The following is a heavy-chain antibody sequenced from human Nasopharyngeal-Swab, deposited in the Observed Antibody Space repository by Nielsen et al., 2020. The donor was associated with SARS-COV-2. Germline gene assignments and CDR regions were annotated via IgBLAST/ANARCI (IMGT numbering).Heavy chain of an antibody. J-gene: IGHJ4*02. CDR1: GFSLSTSGVG. CDR2: IYWDDDK. D-gene: IGHD5-18*01. Sequence: SGPTLVKPTQTLTLTCTFSGFSLSTSGVGVGWIRQPPGKALEWLALIYWDDDKRYSPSLKSRLTITKDTSKNQVVLTMTNMDPVDTATYYCARRKSGYSYGGLDYWGQGTLVTVSS. V-gene: IGHV2-5*02. CDR3: ARRKSGYSYGGLDY.